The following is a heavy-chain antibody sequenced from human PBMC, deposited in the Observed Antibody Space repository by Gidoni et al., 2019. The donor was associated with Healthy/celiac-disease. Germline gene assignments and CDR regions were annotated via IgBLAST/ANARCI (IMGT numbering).Heavy chain of an antibody. Sequence: EVQLVESGGGWVPPGGPRRLPCAASGLPFSSYDMHWDRQPTGKGREWVSAIGTAGDTYYPGSVKGRFNIARENAKNSLYLEMNSLIAGDTAVYYSARGAGWGRYFDLWGRGTLVTVSS. CDR1: GLPFSSYD. J-gene: IGHJ2*01. CDR2: IGTAGDT. CDR3: ARGAGWGRYFDL. D-gene: IGHD1-26*01. V-gene: IGHV3-13*01.